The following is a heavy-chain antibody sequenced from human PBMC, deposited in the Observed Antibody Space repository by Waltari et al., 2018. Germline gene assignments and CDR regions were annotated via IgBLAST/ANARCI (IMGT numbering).Heavy chain of an antibody. D-gene: IGHD1-1*01. CDR3: AKPLRNWNYFDY. V-gene: IGHV3-23*01. Sequence: EVQLLESGGGLVQPGGSLRLSCAASGFTFNTYTMNWVRQAPGKVLEWVSSISGNGGSTYYADSAKGRFTISRDNSKNTLYLQINSLRAEDTALYYCAKPLRNWNYFDYWGQGTLVTVSS. CDR2: ISGNGGST. CDR1: GFTFNTYT. J-gene: IGHJ4*02.